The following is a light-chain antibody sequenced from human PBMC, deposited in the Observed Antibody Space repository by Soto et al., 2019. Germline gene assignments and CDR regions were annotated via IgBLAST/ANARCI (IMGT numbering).Light chain of an antibody. J-gene: IGKJ2*01. CDR2: GAS. V-gene: IGKV3-20*01. CDR1: QSVSSRY. CDR3: QQYGDALLT. Sequence: EIVLTQSPDTLSLSPAERATVSCRASQSVSSRYLAWYQQKSGQAPRLLIYGASARAAGIADRFSGSGSGTDFTFTISRLEPADFAVYYCQQYGDALLTFGQGTKLVMK.